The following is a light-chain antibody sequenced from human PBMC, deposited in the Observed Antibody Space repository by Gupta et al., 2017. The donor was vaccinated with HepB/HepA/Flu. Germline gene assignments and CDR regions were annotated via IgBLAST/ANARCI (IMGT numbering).Light chain of an antibody. CDR3: SSYTTSSTYV. V-gene: IGLV2-18*02. J-gene: IGLJ1*01. CDR2: EVD. CDR1: SSDIGSYNR. Sequence: QSALTQPPSVSGSPGQSVTISCTGTSSDIGSYNRVSWYQQSPCTAPKLIIYEVDNRPSGVPDRFSGSKSGNTASLTISGLQTEDEADYYCSSYTTSSTYVFGIGTKVTVL.